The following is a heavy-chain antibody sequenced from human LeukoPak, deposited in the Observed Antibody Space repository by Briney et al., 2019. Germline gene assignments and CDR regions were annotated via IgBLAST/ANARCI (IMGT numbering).Heavy chain of an antibody. CDR1: GFTFSSCE. CDR2: ISSIGSTI. D-gene: IGHD5-24*01. V-gene: IGHV3-48*03. CDR3: ARPMGDGYNYNAFDI. J-gene: IGHJ3*02. Sequence: GGSLRLSCAASGFTFSSCEMNWVRQAPGKGLEWVSYISSIGSTIYYADSVKGRFTISRDNAKNSLYLQMNSLRGDDTAVYYCARPMGDGYNYNAFDIWGQGTMVTDSS.